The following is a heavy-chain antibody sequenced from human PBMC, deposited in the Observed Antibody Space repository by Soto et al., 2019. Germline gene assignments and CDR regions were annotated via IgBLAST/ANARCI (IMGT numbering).Heavy chain of an antibody. V-gene: IGHV3-74*01. CDR2: ISSDGITI. J-gene: IGHJ6*02. CDR1: GFTFSNCW. Sequence: GGSLRLSCAASGFTFSNCWLHWVRQPPGKGLVWFGLISSDGITISYADSEKGRFTISRDPAKHTLYLQMHSLRAEDTAMYYCVSARGYYVMDGWGQGTAVTVSS. CDR3: VSARGYYVMDG.